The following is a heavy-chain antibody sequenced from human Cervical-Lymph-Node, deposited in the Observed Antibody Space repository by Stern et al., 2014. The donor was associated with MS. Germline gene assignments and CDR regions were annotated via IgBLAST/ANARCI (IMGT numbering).Heavy chain of an antibody. V-gene: IGHV1-46*01. CDR3: ARQNYYNGMDV. CDR2: INPSGGRT. CDR1: GYTFTSDY. Sequence: MQLVESGAEVKKPGASVKVSCKASGYTFTSDYMHWVRRAPRQRIEWMGVINPSGGRTSYAQKFQGRVTMTRDTSTTTVHMELSSLRSEDTAVYYCARQNYYNGMDVWGQGTTVTVSS. J-gene: IGHJ6*02.